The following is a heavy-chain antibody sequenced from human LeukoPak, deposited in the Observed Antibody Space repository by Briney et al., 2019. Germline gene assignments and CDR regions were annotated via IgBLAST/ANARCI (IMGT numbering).Heavy chain of an antibody. Sequence: SETLSLTCTVSGGSISSYYWSWIRQPPGKGLEWIGYIYYSGSTNYNPSLKSRVTISVDTSKNQFSLKLSSVTAADTAVYYCARHSGPIFGVAPTDCWGQGTLVTVSS. CDR2: IYYSGST. J-gene: IGHJ4*02. V-gene: IGHV4-59*08. CDR1: GGSISSYY. D-gene: IGHD3-3*01. CDR3: ARHSGPIFGVAPTDC.